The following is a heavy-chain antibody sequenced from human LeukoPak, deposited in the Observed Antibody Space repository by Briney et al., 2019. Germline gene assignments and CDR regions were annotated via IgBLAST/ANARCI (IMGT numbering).Heavy chain of an antibody. CDR1: GFSFSSYG. Sequence: GGSLRLSCAASGFSFSSYGMHWVRQAPGKGLEWVAVIWYDGSKKYYADSVKGRFIISRDNSRNTLYLQMNSLRTEDTAVYYCARGPHWGQGTLVTVSS. CDR3: ARGPH. CDR2: IWYDGSKK. J-gene: IGHJ4*02. V-gene: IGHV3-33*01.